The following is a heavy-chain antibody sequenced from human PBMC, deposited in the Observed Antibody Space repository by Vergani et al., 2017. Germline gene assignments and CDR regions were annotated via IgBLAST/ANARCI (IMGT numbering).Heavy chain of an antibody. V-gene: IGHV3-7*03. CDR1: GFTFSSYW. CDR3: ARDSGDSYYYYYGMDV. CDR2: IKQDGSEK. D-gene: IGHD2-21*01. J-gene: IGHJ6*02. Sequence: EVQLVESGGGLVQPGGSLRLSCAASGFTFSSYWMSWVRQAPGKGLEWVANIKQDGSEKYYVDSVKGRFTISRDNAKNSLYLQMNSLRAEDTAVYYCARDSGDSYYYYYGMDVWGQGTTVTVSS.